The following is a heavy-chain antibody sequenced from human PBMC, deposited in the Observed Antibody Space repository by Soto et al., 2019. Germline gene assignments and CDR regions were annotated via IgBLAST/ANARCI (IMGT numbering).Heavy chain of an antibody. CDR3: GKDLSRGGLES. Sequence: EVQVVESGGGLVQPGGSLTLSCVVSGSTIDDHAMHWVRQVPGKGLEWVSGIFWVGGGTGYADSVKGRFTISRDRAKNSLSLQMNTLRIEDTAVYYCGKDLSRGGLESWGQGTRVTVSS. J-gene: IGHJ4*02. CDR2: IFWVGGGT. CDR1: GSTIDDHA. V-gene: IGHV3-9*01. D-gene: IGHD3-16*01.